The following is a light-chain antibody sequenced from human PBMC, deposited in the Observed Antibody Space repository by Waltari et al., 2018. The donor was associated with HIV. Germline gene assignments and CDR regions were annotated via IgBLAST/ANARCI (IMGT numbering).Light chain of an antibody. Sequence: QSVLTQPPSVSGAPGQRVTISCTGSSSNIGAGYDVHWYHQLPGTAPKLLIYGNSNRPSGVPDRFSGSKSGPSASLAITGLQAEDEADYYCQSYDSSLSAYVFGTGTKVTVL. CDR1: SSNIGAGYD. CDR3: QSYDSSLSAYV. V-gene: IGLV1-40*01. J-gene: IGLJ1*01. CDR2: GNS.